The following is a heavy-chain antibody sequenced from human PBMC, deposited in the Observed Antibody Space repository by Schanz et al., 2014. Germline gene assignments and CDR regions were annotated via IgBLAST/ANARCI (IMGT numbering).Heavy chain of an antibody. V-gene: IGHV3-23*04. Sequence: VQLVESGGGLVQPGGSVRLSCGASGFSFSTHWMAWVRQAPGKGLEWVSGMSGSGSTADYADSVKGRFTISRDNSRKTLYLQMNSLRADDTAVYYCARGGGPEDVFDIWGQGTILTVSS. D-gene: IGHD5-12*01. CDR2: MSGSGSTA. CDR1: GFSFSTHW. J-gene: IGHJ3*02. CDR3: ARGGGPEDVFDI.